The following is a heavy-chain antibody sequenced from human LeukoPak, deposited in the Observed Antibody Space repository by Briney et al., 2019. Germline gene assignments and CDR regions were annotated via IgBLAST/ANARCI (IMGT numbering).Heavy chain of an antibody. CDR3: AMPTSPFYYYGMDV. J-gene: IGHJ6*02. CDR2: IWYDGSHQ. D-gene: IGHD6-6*01. Sequence: PGGSLRLSCAASGFTFSEFGMQWVRQAPGKGLEWVAVIWYDGSHQYYVDSVKGRFTISRDNSKNTLYLQMNSLRAEDTGVYYCAMPTSPFYYYGMDVWGQGTTVTVSS. V-gene: IGHV3-33*01. CDR1: GFTFSEFG.